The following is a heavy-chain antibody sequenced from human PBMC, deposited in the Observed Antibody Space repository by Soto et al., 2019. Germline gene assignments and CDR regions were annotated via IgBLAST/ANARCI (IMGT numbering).Heavy chain of an antibody. CDR2: ISYDGSNK. J-gene: IGHJ6*02. Sequence: GSLRLSCAASGFTFSSYAMHWVRQAPGKGLEWVAVISYDGSNKYYADSVKGRFTISRDNSKNTLYLQMNSLRAEDTAVYYCARDGDSSGWFRMDVWGQGTTVTVSS. CDR1: GFTFSSYA. V-gene: IGHV3-30-3*01. CDR3: ARDGDSSGWFRMDV. D-gene: IGHD6-19*01.